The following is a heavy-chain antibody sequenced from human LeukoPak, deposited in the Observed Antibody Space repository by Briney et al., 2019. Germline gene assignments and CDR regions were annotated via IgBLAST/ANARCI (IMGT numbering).Heavy chain of an antibody. CDR3: ARGYYDSSGYSWWYYYYYMDV. CDR2: INHSGST. D-gene: IGHD3-22*01. CDR1: GGSFSGYY. V-gene: IGHV4-34*01. Sequence: SETLSLTCAVYGGSFSGYYWSWIRQPPGKGLEWIGEINHSGSTNYNPSLKSRVTISVDTSKNQFSLKLSSVTAADTAVYYCARGYYDSSGYSWWYYYYYMDVWGKGTTVTVSS. J-gene: IGHJ6*03.